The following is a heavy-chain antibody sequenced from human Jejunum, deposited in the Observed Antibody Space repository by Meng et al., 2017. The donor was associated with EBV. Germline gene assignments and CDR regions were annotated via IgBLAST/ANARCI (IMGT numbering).Heavy chain of an antibody. CDR1: GFTLSSYA. V-gene: IGHV3-23*01. D-gene: IGHD5-24*01. Sequence: EVQLLESGGGLVQPGGSLRLFCAASGFTLSSYAMSWVRQAPGKGLEWVSHISGTGGSTYYADSVKGRFTASRDNSKNTLYLQMNSLRADDTAVYYCVRDGYNYIPFDYWGQGTLVTVSS. CDR2: ISGTGGST. CDR3: VRDGYNYIPFDY. J-gene: IGHJ4*02.